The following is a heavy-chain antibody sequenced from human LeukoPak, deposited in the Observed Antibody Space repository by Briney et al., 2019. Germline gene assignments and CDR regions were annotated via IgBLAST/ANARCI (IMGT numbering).Heavy chain of an antibody. Sequence: SETLSLTCTVSGGSISSYYWSWIRQPPGKGLEWIGYIYYSGSTNYNPSLKSRVTISVDTSKNQFSLKLSSVTAADTAVYYCARVVAAAGRGYNWFDPWGQGTLVTVSS. CDR1: GGSISSYY. CDR3: ARVVAAAGRGYNWFDP. CDR2: IYYSGST. D-gene: IGHD6-13*01. V-gene: IGHV4-59*12. J-gene: IGHJ5*02.